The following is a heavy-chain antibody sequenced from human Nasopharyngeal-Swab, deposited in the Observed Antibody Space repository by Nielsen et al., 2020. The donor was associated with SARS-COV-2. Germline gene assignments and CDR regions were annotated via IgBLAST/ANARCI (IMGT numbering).Heavy chain of an antibody. CDR3: ARGGCSSTSCYEIDY. Sequence: VRQAPGKGLEWIGEIYNTGSTNYNPSLRSRVTMSVDKSKNQFSLKLSSVTAADTAVYYCARGGCSSTSCYEIDYWGQGTLVTVSS. CDR2: IYNTGST. V-gene: IGHV4-4*02. J-gene: IGHJ4*02. D-gene: IGHD2-2*01.